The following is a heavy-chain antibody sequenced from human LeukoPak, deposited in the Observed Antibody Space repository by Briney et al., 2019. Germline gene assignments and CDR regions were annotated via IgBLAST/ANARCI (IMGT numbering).Heavy chain of an antibody. CDR1: GGSISSGSYY. J-gene: IGHJ3*02. V-gene: IGHV4-61*02. CDR3: ARAPFQTMIVVVENAFDI. Sequence: PSETLSLTCTVSGGSISSGSYYWSWIRQPAGKGLEWIGRIYTSGSTNYNPSLKSRVTISIDTSKNQFSLKLSSVTAADTAVYYCARAPFQTMIVVVENAFDIWGQGTMVTVSS. D-gene: IGHD3-22*01. CDR2: IYTSGST.